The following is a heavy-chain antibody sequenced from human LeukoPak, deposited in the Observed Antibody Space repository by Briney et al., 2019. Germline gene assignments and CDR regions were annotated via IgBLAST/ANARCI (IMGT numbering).Heavy chain of an antibody. CDR3: GRGTRSGSPLDY. D-gene: IGHD3-10*01. CDR2: ISKSSSST. Sequence: GGSLTLSCAASGFTFIDYYMSSIGQAPGKGLEWVSYISKSSSSTNYADSVKGRFSISRDNAKNSLYLQLNSLTVEDTTGYYCGRGTRSGSPLDYWGQGTLVTVSS. CDR1: GFTFIDYY. J-gene: IGHJ4*02. V-gene: IGHV3-11*05.